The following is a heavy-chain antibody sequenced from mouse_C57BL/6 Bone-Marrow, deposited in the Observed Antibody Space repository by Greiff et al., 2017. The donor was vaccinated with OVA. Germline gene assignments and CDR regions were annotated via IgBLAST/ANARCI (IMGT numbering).Heavy chain of an antibody. CDR3: ARRDYYGSSSGWFAY. V-gene: IGHV1-63*01. CDR2: IYPGGGYT. J-gene: IGHJ3*01. Sequence: VKLVESGAELVRPGTSVKMSCKASGYTFTNYWIGWAKQRPGHGLEWIGDIYPGGGYTNYNEKFKGKATLTADKSSSTAYMQFSSLTSEDSAIYYCARRDYYGSSSGWFAYWGQGTLVTVSA. CDR1: GYTFTNYW. D-gene: IGHD1-1*01.